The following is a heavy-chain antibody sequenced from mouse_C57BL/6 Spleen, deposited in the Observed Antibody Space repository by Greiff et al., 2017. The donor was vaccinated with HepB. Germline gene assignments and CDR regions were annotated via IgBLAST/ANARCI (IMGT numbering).Heavy chain of an antibody. Sequence: QVQLQQSGPVLVKPGASVKLSCKASGYTFTSYDINWVKQRLGQGLEWIGWSYPRDGSTKYNEKCTGKATLTVGTSSSTAYMELHSLTSEDSAVYFCARDSSGYAMDYWGQGASVTDSS. D-gene: IGHD3-2*02. V-gene: IGHV1-85*01. CDR2: SYPRDGST. J-gene: IGHJ4*01. CDR1: GYTFTSYD. CDR3: ARDSSGYAMDY.